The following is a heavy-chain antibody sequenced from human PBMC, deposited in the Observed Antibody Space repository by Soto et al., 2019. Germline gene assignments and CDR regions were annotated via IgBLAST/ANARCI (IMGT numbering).Heavy chain of an antibody. J-gene: IGHJ4*02. Sequence: QVQLVQSGAEVKKPGASVKVSCKASGYTFTSYDINWVRQATGQGLEWMGWMNPNSGNTGYAQKFQGRVTMTRNTSISTAYMELSSLRSEDTAVFYCARGRGYSYGYMRLAAAGFDYWGQGTLVTVSS. D-gene: IGHD5-18*01. CDR3: ARGRGYSYGYMRLAAAGFDY. CDR1: GYTFTSYD. V-gene: IGHV1-8*01. CDR2: MNPNSGNT.